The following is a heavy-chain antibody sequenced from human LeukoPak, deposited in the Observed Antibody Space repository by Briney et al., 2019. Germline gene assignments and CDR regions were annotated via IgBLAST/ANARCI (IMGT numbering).Heavy chain of an antibody. D-gene: IGHD1-26*01. V-gene: IGHV3-7*03. CDR1: GFTFSNAW. Sequence: GGSLRLSCAASGFTFSNAWMSWVRQAPGKGLEWVANIKQDGSEKYYVDSVKGRFTISRDNAKNSLYLQMNSLRAEDTAVYYCARDTAGADYWGQGTLVTVSS. CDR2: IKQDGSEK. J-gene: IGHJ4*02. CDR3: ARDTAGADY.